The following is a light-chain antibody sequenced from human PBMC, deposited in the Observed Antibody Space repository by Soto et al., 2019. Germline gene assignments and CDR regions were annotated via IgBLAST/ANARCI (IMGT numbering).Light chain of an antibody. Sequence: EIVLTQSPGTLSLSPGARAPLSCRASQSVSSSYLAWYQQKPGQAPRLLISGASSSATGIPDRFSGSGSATDFTLTISRLEPEDFALYYCQHYGRSPITFGQGTRLEIK. CDR1: QSVSSSY. V-gene: IGKV3-20*01. CDR2: GAS. J-gene: IGKJ5*01. CDR3: QHYGRSPIT.